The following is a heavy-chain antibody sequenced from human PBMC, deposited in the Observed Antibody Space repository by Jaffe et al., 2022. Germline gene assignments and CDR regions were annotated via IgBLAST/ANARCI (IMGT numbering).Heavy chain of an antibody. D-gene: IGHD5-18*01. V-gene: IGHV3-15*01. CDR1: GFTFSNAW. CDR2: IKSKTDGGTT. Sequence: EVQLVESGGGLVKPGGSLRLSCAASGFTFSNAWMSWVRQAPGKGLEWVGRIKSKTDGGTTDYAAPVKGRFTISRDDSKNTLYLQMNSLKTEDTAVYYCTTGMGGYAVRWFDPWGQGTLVTVSS. J-gene: IGHJ5*02. CDR3: TTGMGGYAVRWFDP.